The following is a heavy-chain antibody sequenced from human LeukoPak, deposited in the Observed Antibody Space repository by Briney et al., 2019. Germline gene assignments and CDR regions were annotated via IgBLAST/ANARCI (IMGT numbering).Heavy chain of an antibody. CDR1: GFTVSSNY. CDR2: IYSGGST. J-gene: IGHJ4*02. Sequence: GGSLRLSCAASGFTVSSNYMSWVRQAPGKGLEWVSVIYSGGSTYYADSVKGRFTISRDNSMNTLYLQMNSLRAEDTAVYCCARDLRLTTIFGVVSNWGQGTLVTVSS. D-gene: IGHD3-3*01. CDR3: ARDLRLTTIFGVVSN. V-gene: IGHV3-66*02.